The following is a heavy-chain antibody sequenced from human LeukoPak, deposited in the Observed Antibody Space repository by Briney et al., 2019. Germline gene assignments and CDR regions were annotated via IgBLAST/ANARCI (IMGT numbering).Heavy chain of an antibody. V-gene: IGHV4-61*08. J-gene: IGHJ6*03. Sequence: PSETLSLTCAVSGGSISSGGYYWSWIRQPPGKGLEWIGYIYYSGSTNYNPSLKSRVTISVDTSKNQFSLKLSSVTAADTAVYYCARVLPAAQHYYYYYMDVWGKGTTVTVSS. CDR3: ARVLPAAQHYYYYYMDV. CDR1: GGSISSGGYY. D-gene: IGHD2-2*01. CDR2: IYYSGST.